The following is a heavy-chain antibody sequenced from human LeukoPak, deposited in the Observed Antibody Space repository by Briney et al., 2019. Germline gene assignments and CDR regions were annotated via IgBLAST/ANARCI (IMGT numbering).Heavy chain of an antibody. CDR2: IYYSGST. CDR3: ARSSSSSWYGSDY. J-gene: IGHJ4*02. CDR1: GDSISSSSYY. D-gene: IGHD6-13*01. V-gene: IGHV4-61*01. Sequence: SETLSLTCTVSGDSISSSSYYWSWIRQPPGKGLEWIGYIYYSGSTNYNPSLKSRVTISVDTSKNQFSLKLSSVTAADTAVYYCARSSSSSWYGSDYWGQGTLVTVSS.